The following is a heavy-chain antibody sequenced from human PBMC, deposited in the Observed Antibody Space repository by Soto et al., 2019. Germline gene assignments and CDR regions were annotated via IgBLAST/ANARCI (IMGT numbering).Heavy chain of an antibody. Sequence: EVQLVESGGGLVQPGGSLRLSCAASGFTFSSYWMHWVRQAPGKGLVWVSRINSDGSSTSYAYSVKGRFTISRDNAKNPLYLQMNSLRAEDTAVYYCARVYYGSEDEAFDIWGQGTMVTVSS. J-gene: IGHJ3*02. CDR1: GFTFSSYW. D-gene: IGHD3-10*01. CDR2: INSDGSST. CDR3: ARVYYGSEDEAFDI. V-gene: IGHV3-74*01.